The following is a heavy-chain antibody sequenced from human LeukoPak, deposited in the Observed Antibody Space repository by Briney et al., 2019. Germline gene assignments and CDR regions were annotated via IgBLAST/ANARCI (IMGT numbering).Heavy chain of an antibody. D-gene: IGHD4-17*01. V-gene: IGHV4-59*02. Sequence: SETLSLTCTVSGGSVSSYYWSWIRQPPGKGLEWIGYIYYSRSTNYNPSLKSRVTISVDTSKNQFSLKLSSVTAADTAVYYCASGRPGDYGPWDYWGQGTLVTVSS. CDR1: GGSVSSYY. CDR2: IYYSRST. CDR3: ASGRPGDYGPWDY. J-gene: IGHJ4*02.